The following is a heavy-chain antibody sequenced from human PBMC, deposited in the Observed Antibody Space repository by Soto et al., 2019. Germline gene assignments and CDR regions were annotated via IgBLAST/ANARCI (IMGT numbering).Heavy chain of an antibody. CDR1: GFTASSYD. J-gene: IGHJ4*02. Sequence: EGQLVESGGSLVQPGGSLRLSCAASGFTASSYDMSWVRQAPGKGLEWVSVIYSGGSTDYADSVKGRFTISRDNSKNTLYVQMSSLRGEDTAVYYCTNLGLVGGGDYWGQGTLVTVSS. CDR2: IYSGGST. CDR3: TNLGLVGGGDY. D-gene: IGHD3-16*01. V-gene: IGHV3-66*01.